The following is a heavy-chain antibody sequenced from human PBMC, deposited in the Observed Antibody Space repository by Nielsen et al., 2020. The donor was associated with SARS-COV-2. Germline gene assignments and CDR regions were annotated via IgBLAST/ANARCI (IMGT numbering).Heavy chain of an antibody. CDR1: GYTFTNFG. J-gene: IGHJ6*02. CDR2: ISPDDDDT. Sequence: ASVKVSCKASGYTFTNFGISWVRQAPGQGLEWMGWISPDDDDTYFAQKFPGRVTMTTDTSTNTAYMELRSLRSDDTAVYFCARFSDYESLQYGLDVWGQGTTVTVSS. D-gene: IGHD3-16*01. CDR3: ARFSDYESLQYGLDV. V-gene: IGHV1-18*01.